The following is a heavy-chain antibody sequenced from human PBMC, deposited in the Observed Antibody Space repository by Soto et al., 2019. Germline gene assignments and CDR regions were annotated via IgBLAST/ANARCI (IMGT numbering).Heavy chain of an antibody. Sequence: EVQLVESGGGLVQPGGSLRLSCAASGFTFSSYWMSWVRQAPGKGLEWLANIRQDGSDKYYVDSVKGRFTISRDNSKDSLYLQMNSLRAEDTAIYYCLSPQKWRGKGGDFGYWGQGTLFTVSS. D-gene: IGHD3-10*01. CDR2: IRQDGSDK. CDR3: LSPQKWRGKGGDFGY. J-gene: IGHJ4*02. CDR1: GFTFSSYW. V-gene: IGHV3-7*05.